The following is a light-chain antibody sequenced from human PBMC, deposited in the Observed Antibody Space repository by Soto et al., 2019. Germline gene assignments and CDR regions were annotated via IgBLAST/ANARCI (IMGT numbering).Light chain of an antibody. J-gene: IGLJ1*01. Sequence: QSALTQPASVSGSPGQSITISCTGTGSDVGGFNFVSWYQQHPGKAPKLIIYDVSDRPSGVSNRFSGSKSGNTASLTISGLQTEDEATYYCSSYTGTTTLGCVFGTGTKVTVL. CDR3: SSYTGTTTLGCV. CDR2: DVS. CDR1: GSDVGGFNF. V-gene: IGLV2-14*03.